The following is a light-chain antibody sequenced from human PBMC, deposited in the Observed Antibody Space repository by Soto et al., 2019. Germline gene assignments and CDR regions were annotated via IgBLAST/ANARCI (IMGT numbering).Light chain of an antibody. V-gene: IGKV3-11*01. J-gene: IGKJ4*01. CDR2: SAS. CDR3: QDRNRWPRGT. CDR1: QSVSVN. Sequence: EVVLTQSPATLSLSPGESATLSCRASQSVSVNFAWYQQKPGQPPRRLIYSASDRAPGLPARFSGRGAGTYFTLTISSLEPEVFAVYYRQDRNRWPRGTFGGGTKVEIK.